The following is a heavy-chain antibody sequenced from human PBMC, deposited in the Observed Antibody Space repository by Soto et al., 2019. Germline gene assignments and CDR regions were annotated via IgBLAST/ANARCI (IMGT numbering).Heavy chain of an antibody. CDR1: GYTFSDYG. Sequence: QVHLVQSESEVKMPGASVKVSCKTSGYTFSDYGVSWVRQATGQGLEWMGWINTFNCNTKYEQKFQGRVTFSIDTSTRTVFLELTSLKFADAAVYYCARGFIPENYWGQGTRVTVSS. V-gene: IGHV1-18*01. CDR3: ARGFIPENY. CDR2: INTFNCNT. J-gene: IGHJ4*02. D-gene: IGHD2-2*01.